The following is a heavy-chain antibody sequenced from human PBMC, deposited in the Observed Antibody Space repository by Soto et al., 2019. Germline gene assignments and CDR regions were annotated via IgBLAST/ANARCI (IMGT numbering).Heavy chain of an antibody. J-gene: IGHJ6*02. CDR2: IYYSGST. CDR3: ARDTMVRGVIMSYDYGMDV. D-gene: IGHD3-10*01. V-gene: IGHV4-59*01. CDR1: GGSISSYY. Sequence: SETLSLTCTVSGGSISSYYWSRIRQPPGKGLEWIGYIYYSGSTNYNPSLKSRVTISVDTSKNQFSLKLSSVTAADTAVYYCARDTMVRGVIMSYDYGMDVWGQGTTVTVSS.